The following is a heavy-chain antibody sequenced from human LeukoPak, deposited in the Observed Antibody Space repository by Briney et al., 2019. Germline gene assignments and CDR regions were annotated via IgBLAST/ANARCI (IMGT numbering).Heavy chain of an antibody. Sequence: ASVTVSCTASGYTFSCYYMHWVRQAPGQGLEWMGWINPNRGGTNYAQKFQGRVTMTRDTSISTAYMELSRPRSDDTAGYYCARGGSSSWYSMDVLGKGTTVTVSS. D-gene: IGHD6-13*01. V-gene: IGHV1-2*02. J-gene: IGHJ6*03. CDR1: GYTFSCYY. CDR3: ARGGSSSWYSMDV. CDR2: INPNRGGT.